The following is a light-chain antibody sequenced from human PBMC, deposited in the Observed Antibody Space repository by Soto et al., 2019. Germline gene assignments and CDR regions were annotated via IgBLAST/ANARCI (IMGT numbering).Light chain of an antibody. Sequence: SVLTQPASVSGSPGQSITISCTGTSSDVGGYNYVSWYQQHPGKAPKLMIYDVSNRPSGVSNRFSGSKSGNTASLTISGLQAEDETDYYCSSYTSSSTGVVGTGTKVT. CDR2: DVS. V-gene: IGLV2-14*01. CDR1: SSDVGGYNY. J-gene: IGLJ1*01. CDR3: SSYTSSSTGV.